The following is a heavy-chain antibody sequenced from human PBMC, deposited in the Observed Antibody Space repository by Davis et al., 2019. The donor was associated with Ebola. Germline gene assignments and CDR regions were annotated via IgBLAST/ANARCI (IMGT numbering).Heavy chain of an antibody. Sequence: GESLKISCAASEFTFSNYDMGWVRQVPGKGLEWVSGVSGSGGSTYYADSVKGRFTISRDNSKNTLYLQMNSLRAEDTAVYYCECPYAGDAFDIWGQGTMVTVSS. CDR3: ECPYAGDAFDI. CDR2: VSGSGGST. J-gene: IGHJ3*02. V-gene: IGHV3-23*01. CDR1: EFTFSNYD. D-gene: IGHD3-10*01.